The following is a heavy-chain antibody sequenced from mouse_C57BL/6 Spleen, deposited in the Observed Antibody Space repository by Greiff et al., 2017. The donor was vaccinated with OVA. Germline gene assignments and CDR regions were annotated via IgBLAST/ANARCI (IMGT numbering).Heavy chain of an antibody. D-gene: IGHD2-4*01. J-gene: IGHJ3*01. Sequence: VQLQQPGAELVKPGASVKLSCKASGYTFTSYWMQWVKQRPGQGLEWIGEIDPSDSYTNYNQKFKGKATLTVDTSSSTAYMQLSSLTSEDSAVYYCARGDYGWFAYWGQGTLVTVSA. V-gene: IGHV1-50*01. CDR1: GYTFTSYW. CDR3: ARGDYGWFAY. CDR2: IDPSDSYT.